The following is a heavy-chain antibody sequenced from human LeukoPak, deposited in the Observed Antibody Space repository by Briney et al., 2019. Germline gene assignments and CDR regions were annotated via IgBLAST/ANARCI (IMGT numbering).Heavy chain of an antibody. J-gene: IGHJ6*03. CDR3: ARPQVGADAPRGTYYYYMDV. CDR2: IIPIFGTA. D-gene: IGHD1-26*01. Sequence: GSSVKVSCKASGGTFSSYAISWVRQAPGQGLEWMGGIIPIFGTANYVQKFQGRVTITADESTSTAYMELSSLRSEDTAVYYCARPQVGADAPRGTYYYYMDVWGKGTTVTVSS. V-gene: IGHV1-69*01. CDR1: GGTFSSYA.